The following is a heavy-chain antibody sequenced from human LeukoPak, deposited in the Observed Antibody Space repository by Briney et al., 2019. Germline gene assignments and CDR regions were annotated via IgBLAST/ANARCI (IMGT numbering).Heavy chain of an antibody. CDR3: AKEGYSSSWYGYFDY. Sequence: GGSLRLSCAASGFTFSSYSMNWVRQAPGKGLEWVSYISSSSSTIYYADSVKGRFTISRDNSKNTLYLQMNSLRAEDTAVYYCAKEGYSSSWYGYFDYWGQGTLVTVSS. CDR2: ISSSSSTI. D-gene: IGHD6-13*01. V-gene: IGHV3-48*01. J-gene: IGHJ4*02. CDR1: GFTFSSYS.